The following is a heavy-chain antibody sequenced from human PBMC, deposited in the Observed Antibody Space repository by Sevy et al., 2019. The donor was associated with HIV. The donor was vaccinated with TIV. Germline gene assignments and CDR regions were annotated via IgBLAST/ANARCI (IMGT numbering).Heavy chain of an antibody. J-gene: IGHJ4*01. Sequence: SETLSLTCTVSGGSISSYYWSWIRQPPGKGLEWIGYIYYSGSTNYNPSLKSRVTISVDTSKNQFSLKLSSVTAADTAVYYCARVADTAMAHLDYWGHGTLVTVSS. V-gene: IGHV4-59*01. CDR2: IYYSGST. CDR3: ARVADTAMAHLDY. D-gene: IGHD5-18*01. CDR1: GGSISSYY.